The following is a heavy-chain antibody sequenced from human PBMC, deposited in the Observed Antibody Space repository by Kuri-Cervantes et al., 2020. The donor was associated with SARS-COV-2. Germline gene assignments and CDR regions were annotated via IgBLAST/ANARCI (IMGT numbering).Heavy chain of an antibody. CDR1: GYTFTGYY. D-gene: IGHD5-24*01. CDR3: ALMAGYYYYYYMDV. Sequence: ASVKVSCKASGYTFTGYYMHWVRQAPGQGLEWMGWINPNSGGTNYAQKFQGRVTTTRDTSISTAYMELSRLRSDDTAVYYCALMAGYYYYYYMDVWGKGTTVTVSS. V-gene: IGHV1-2*02. J-gene: IGHJ6*03. CDR2: INPNSGGT.